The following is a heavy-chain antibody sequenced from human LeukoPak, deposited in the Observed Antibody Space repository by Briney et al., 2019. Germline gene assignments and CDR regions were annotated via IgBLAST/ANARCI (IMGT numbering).Heavy chain of an antibody. CDR3: ARDLYDSGCYSSPIDY. Sequence: GGSLRLSCVASGFTFSTHTMNWVRQAPGQGLEWVSSISSSSSHIHSADSVKGRFTISRDNAKNSLYLQMNSLRAEDTAVYYCARDLYDSGCYSSPIDYWGLGTLVTVSS. D-gene: IGHD3-22*01. CDR1: GFTFSTHT. J-gene: IGHJ4*02. CDR2: ISSSSSHI. V-gene: IGHV3-21*01.